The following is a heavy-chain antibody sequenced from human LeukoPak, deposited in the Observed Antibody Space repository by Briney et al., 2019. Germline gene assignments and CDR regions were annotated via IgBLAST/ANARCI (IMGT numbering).Heavy chain of an antibody. D-gene: IGHD3-22*01. V-gene: IGHV3-74*01. J-gene: IGHJ4*02. CDR3: ARGVRGYYDSSGTEQY. CDR2: INSDGSST. CDR1: GFTFSSYW. Sequence: GGSLRLSCAASGFTFSSYWMHWVRQAPGKGLVWVSRINSDGSSTSYADSVKGRFTNSRDNAKNTLYLQMNSLRAEDTAVYYCARGVRGYYDSSGTEQYWGQGTLVTVSS.